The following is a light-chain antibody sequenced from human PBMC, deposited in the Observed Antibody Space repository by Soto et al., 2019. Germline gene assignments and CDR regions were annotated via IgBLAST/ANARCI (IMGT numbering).Light chain of an antibody. CDR2: GAS. CDR1: QSISSY. V-gene: IGKV1-39*01. CDR3: QQSYNTPRT. Sequence: DIQMTQSPSSLSASVGDRVTITCRASQSISSYLNWYQQKPGKAPNLRIHGASNLQTGVPSRFSGSGSGTDFTLTISSLQHEDLATYYCQQSYNTPRTLGHGTKLEIK. J-gene: IGKJ2*01.